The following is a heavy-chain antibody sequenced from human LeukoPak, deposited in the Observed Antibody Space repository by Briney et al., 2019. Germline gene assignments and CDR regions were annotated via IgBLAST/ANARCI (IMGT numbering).Heavy chain of an antibody. CDR2: IYYSGST. J-gene: IGHJ5*02. V-gene: IGHV4-39*01. Sequence: SETLSLTCAVSGASITSSNYYWGWVRQSPGKGLEWIGSIYYSGSTYYNPSLKSRVTISVDTSKNQFSLKLSSVTAADTAVYYCARLSYYDILTGYSDSVKSWFDPWGQGTLVTVSS. CDR1: GASITSSNYY. D-gene: IGHD3-9*01. CDR3: ARLSYYDILTGYSDSVKSWFDP.